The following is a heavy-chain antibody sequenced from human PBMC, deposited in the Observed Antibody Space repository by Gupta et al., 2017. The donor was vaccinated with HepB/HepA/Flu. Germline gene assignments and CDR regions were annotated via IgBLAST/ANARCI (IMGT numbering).Heavy chain of an antibody. V-gene: IGHV3-30*03. Sequence: QVQLVESGGGVVQPGTSLRLSCAASTFTFSQYGMHWVRQAPGKGLEWVAVISNDGNRKFYADSMKGRFTISRDNARNTLFLQMNSLRAEDTAVYYCVRDHLPDSNQRHDAVDLWGQGTLVAVSS. CDR1: TFTFSQYG. CDR2: ISNDGNRK. D-gene: IGHD4-11*01. J-gene: IGHJ3*01. CDR3: VRDHLPDSNQRHDAVDL.